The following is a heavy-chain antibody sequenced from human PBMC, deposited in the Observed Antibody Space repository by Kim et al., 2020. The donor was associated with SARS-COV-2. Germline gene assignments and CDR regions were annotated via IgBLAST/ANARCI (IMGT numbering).Heavy chain of an antibody. J-gene: IGHJ6*02. Sequence: GGSLRLSCSVAGLSFTAYAFHWVRQSPGKGLEWVAAISRDGQEKFYADAVKGRVSSSRDDSKNTVFLQMDSLRREDSAVYYCARDEEHSGSFFYYGMDVWGQGTTVNVSS. CDR1: GLSFTAYA. D-gene: IGHD3-3*02. V-gene: IGHV3-30*04. CDR2: ISRDGQEK. CDR3: ARDEEHSGSFFYYGMDV.